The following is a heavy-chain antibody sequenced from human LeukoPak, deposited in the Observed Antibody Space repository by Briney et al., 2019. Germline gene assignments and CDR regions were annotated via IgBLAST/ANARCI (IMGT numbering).Heavy chain of an antibody. Sequence: GASVKDSCKASGYTFTNYGISWVRQAPGQGLEWMGWISAYNGNTNYAQRLQGRVTVTTETSTSTAYMELRSLRPDDTAIYYCARKPTAYPNDYWGQGTLVTVSS. CDR1: GYTFTNYG. CDR3: ARKPTAYPNDY. V-gene: IGHV1-18*04. CDR2: ISAYNGNT. J-gene: IGHJ4*02. D-gene: IGHD4/OR15-4a*01.